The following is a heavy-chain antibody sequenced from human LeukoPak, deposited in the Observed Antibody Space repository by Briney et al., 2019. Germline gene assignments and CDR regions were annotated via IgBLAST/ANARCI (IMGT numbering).Heavy chain of an antibody. D-gene: IGHD2-15*01. CDR2: ISYDGSNK. V-gene: IGHV3-30*18. CDR3: AKDYLDCSGGSCSYNWFDP. CDR1: GFTFSSYG. J-gene: IGHJ5*02. Sequence: GGSERLSCAAYGFTFSSYGMHWIRQAPGKGLEWVAVISYDGSNKYYADSVKGRFTISRDNSKNTLYLQMNSLRAEDTAVYYCAKDYLDCSGGSCSYNWFDPWGQGTLVTVSS.